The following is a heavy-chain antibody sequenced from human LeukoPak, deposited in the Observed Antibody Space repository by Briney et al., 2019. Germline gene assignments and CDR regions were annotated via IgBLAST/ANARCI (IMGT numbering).Heavy chain of an antibody. D-gene: IGHD1-26*01. Sequence: GGSLRLSCAASGFTFSDYYMSWIRQAPGKGLEWVSCISSSSTIHYADSVKGRFTISRDNAKNSLYLQMDSLRAEDTAVYYCARDQSGNYPVDFDCWGQGTLVTVSS. CDR2: ISSSSTI. V-gene: IGHV3-69-1*01. J-gene: IGHJ4*02. CDR3: ARDQSGNYPVDFDC. CDR1: GFTFSDYY.